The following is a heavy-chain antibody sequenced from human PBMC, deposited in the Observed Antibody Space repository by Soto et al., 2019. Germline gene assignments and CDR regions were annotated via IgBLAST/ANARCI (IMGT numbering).Heavy chain of an antibody. CDR1: GFTFSDYG. Sequence: PGGSLRLSCWASGFTFSDYGMSWGRQAPGKGLEWVSTIRGSAGNTYYVDSVKGRFTISRDDSTNTVYLQMNSLRAEDTAVYYCAKPLWFGESVFDPWGQGTLVTGSS. CDR2: IRGSAGNT. V-gene: IGHV3-23*01. J-gene: IGHJ5*02. CDR3: AKPLWFGESVFDP. D-gene: IGHD3-10*01.